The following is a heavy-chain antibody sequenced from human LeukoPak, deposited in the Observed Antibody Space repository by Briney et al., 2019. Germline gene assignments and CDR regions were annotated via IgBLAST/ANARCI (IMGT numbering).Heavy chain of an antibody. D-gene: IGHD4-17*01. CDR3: AASRYDYGDYVPLVY. CDR2: INHSGST. J-gene: IGHJ4*02. Sequence: PSETLSLTCAVYVGSFSGYYWSWIRQPPGKGLEWIGEINHSGSTNYNPSLKSRVTMSVDTSKNQFSLKLSSVTAADTTVYYCAASRYDYGDYVPLVYWGQGTLVTVSS. CDR1: VGSFSGYY. V-gene: IGHV4-34*01.